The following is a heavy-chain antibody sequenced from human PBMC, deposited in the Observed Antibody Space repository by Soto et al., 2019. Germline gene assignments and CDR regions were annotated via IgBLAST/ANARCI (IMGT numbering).Heavy chain of an antibody. CDR3: AKSLRNDFWSGIDYYYYGMDV. Sequence: GASLRLSCAASGFTFISYGMHWVGQAPGKGLEWVAVISYDGSNKYYADSVKGRFTISRDNSKNTLYLQMNSLRAEDTAVYYCAKSLRNDFWSGIDYYYYGMDVWGQGT. CDR2: ISYDGSNK. CDR1: GFTFISYG. D-gene: IGHD3-3*01. V-gene: IGHV3-30*18. J-gene: IGHJ6*02.